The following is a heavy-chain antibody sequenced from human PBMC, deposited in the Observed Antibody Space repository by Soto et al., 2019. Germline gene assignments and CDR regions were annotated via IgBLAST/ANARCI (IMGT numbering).Heavy chain of an antibody. J-gene: IGHJ4*02. CDR2: IIPILGIA. D-gene: IGHD2-21*02. Sequence: QVQLVQSGAEVKKPGSSVKVSCKGSEGTFSSYTISWVRQAPGQGLEWMGRIIPILGIANYAQKFPGRVTITADKSTSTAYMELSSLGSEDTGVYDCASGGGDSGDYWGQGTLVTVSS. V-gene: IGHV1-69*02. CDR1: EGTFSSYT. CDR3: ASGGGDSGDY.